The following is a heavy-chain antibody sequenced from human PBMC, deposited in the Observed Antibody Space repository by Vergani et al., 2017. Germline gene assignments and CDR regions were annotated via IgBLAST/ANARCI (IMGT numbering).Heavy chain of an antibody. D-gene: IGHD2-2*01. Sequence: EVQLLESGGGLVQPGGSLRLSCAASGFTFSSYAMSWVRQAPGKGLEWVSAISGSGDSTYYADSVKGRFTISRDNSKNTLYLQMNSLRAEDTAVYYCAKEYDIVVVPAAIPFDYYYYGMDVWGQGTTVTVSS. V-gene: IGHV3-23*01. CDR2: ISGSGDST. CDR1: GFTFSSYA. CDR3: AKEYDIVVVPAAIPFDYYYYGMDV. J-gene: IGHJ6*02.